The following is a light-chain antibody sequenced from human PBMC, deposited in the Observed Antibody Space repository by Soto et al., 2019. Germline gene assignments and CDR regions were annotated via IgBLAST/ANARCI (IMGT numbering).Light chain of an antibody. CDR3: QQYYSTPCT. J-gene: IGKJ2*02. V-gene: IGKV3-11*01. CDR2: DVS. CDR1: QSVSAY. Sequence: EVVLTQSPDALSLSPGERATVSCRASQSVSAYLAWYQQRPGQAPRLLIYDVSNRAPGIPDRFSGGGSGTDFTLSISTLQAEDVAVYYCQQYYSTPCTFGQGTKLEIK.